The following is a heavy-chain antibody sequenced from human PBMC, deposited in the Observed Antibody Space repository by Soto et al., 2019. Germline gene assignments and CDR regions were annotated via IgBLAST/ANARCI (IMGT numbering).Heavy chain of an antibody. CDR3: TTDRGYYYDSSGYYDY. Sequence: VESGGGLVKPGGSLRXXXXASGFTFSXAWXXWXXXXPGKGLXXXXXXXIKTDGGTTDYAAPVKGRFTISRDDSKNTLYLQMNSLKTEDTAVYYCTTDRGYYYDSSGYYDYWGQGTLVTVSS. J-gene: IGHJ4*02. D-gene: IGHD3-22*01. CDR1: GFTFSXAW. CDR2: XXIKTDGGTT. V-gene: IGHV3-15*01.